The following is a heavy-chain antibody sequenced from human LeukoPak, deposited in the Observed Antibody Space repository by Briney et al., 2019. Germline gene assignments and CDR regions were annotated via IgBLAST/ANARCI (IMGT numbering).Heavy chain of an antibody. J-gene: IGHJ4*02. V-gene: IGHV3-7*01. D-gene: IGHD3-10*01. CDR3: ARSSITIDPREDFDY. CDR2: IKQDGSEK. CDR1: GSTFSSYW. Sequence: PGGSLRLSCAASGSTFSSYWMSWVRQAPGKGLEWVANIKQDGSEKYYVDSVKGRFTISRDNAKNSLYLQMNSLRAEDTAVYYCARSSITIDPREDFDYWGQGTLVTVSS.